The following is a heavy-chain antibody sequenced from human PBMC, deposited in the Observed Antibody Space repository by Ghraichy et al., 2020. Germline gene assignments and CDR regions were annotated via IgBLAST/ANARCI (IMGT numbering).Heavy chain of an antibody. J-gene: IGHJ4*02. V-gene: IGHV4-31*03. D-gene: IGHD2-2*01. CDR3: ARGYCSSTSCYFGFAY. Sequence: SETLSLTCTVSGGSISSGGYYWSWIRQHPGKGLEWIGYIYYSGSTYYNPSLKSRVTISVDTSKNQFSLKLSSVTAADTAVYYCARGYCSSTSCYFGFAYWGQGTLVTVSS. CDR2: IYYSGST. CDR1: GGSISSGGYY.